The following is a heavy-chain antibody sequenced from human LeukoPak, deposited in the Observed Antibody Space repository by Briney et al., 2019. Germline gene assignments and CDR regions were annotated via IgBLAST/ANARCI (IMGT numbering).Heavy chain of an antibody. CDR3: ARVEDSYVYSYSLDY. CDR1: GYTFTSYA. Sequence: GASVKVSCKASGYTFTSYAMNWERQATGQGLEWMGWINTNTGNPTYAQGFTGRVVFSLDTSVSTAYLQISSLKAEDTAVYYCARVEDSYVYSYSLDYWGQGTLVTVSS. V-gene: IGHV7-4-1*02. D-gene: IGHD5-18*01. CDR2: INTNTGNP. J-gene: IGHJ4*02.